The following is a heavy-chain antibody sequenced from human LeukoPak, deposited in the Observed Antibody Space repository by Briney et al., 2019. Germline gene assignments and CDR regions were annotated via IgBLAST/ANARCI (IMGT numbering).Heavy chain of an antibody. J-gene: IGHJ6*03. Sequence: SETLSLTCTVSGGSINSYYWSWIRQPPGKGLEWIGYIYDSGSTNYNPSLKSRVTISVDTSKNQFSLKLSSVTAADTAVYYCARTTEGGYSYGYFYYYYMDVWGKGTTVTISS. CDR2: IYDSGST. D-gene: IGHD5-18*01. V-gene: IGHV4-59*01. CDR1: GGSINSYY. CDR3: ARTTEGGYSYGYFYYYYMDV.